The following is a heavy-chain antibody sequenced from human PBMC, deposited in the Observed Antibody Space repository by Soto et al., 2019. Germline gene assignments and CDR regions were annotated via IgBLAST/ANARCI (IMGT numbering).Heavy chain of an antibody. CDR1: GGTFSSYA. CDR2: IIPIFGTA. D-gene: IGHD2-2*01. V-gene: IGHV1-69*01. CDR3: ARRYCSSTSCYAGHPNYCYGMDV. J-gene: IGHJ6*02. Sequence: QVQLVQSGAEVKKPGSSVKVSCKASGGTFSSYAISWVRQAPGQGLEWMGGIIPIFGTANYAQKFQGRVTITADESTSTAYMEMSSLRSEDTAVYYCARRYCSSTSCYAGHPNYCYGMDVWGQGTTVTVSS.